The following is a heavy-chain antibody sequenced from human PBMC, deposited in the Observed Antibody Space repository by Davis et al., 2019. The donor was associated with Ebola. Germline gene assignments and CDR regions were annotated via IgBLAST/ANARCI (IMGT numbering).Heavy chain of an antibody. D-gene: IGHD6-13*01. CDR1: GGSVSSSCCY. J-gene: IGHJ5*02. CDR2: LDYSGNT. V-gene: IGHV4-61*01. Sequence: PSETLSLTCTVPGGSVSSSCCYWSWIRQPPGKGLEWIGFLDYSGNTNYNPSRKSRVTLSLDTSKHQFSLKLTSVTATDTAVYYCARGVIADGTFDPWGLGTLVTVSS. CDR3: ARGVIADGTFDP.